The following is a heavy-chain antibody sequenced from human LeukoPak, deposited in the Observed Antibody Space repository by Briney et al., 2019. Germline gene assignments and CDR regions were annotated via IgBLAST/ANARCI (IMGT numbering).Heavy chain of an antibody. J-gene: IGHJ5*02. D-gene: IGHD3-3*01. V-gene: IGHV4-59*01. CDR1: GGSISSYY. Sequence: SETLSLTCTVSGGSISSYYWSCIRQPPGKGLEWIGYIYYSGSTNYNPSLKSRVTISVDTSKNQFSLKLSSVTAADTAVYYCARALGSITIFGVARGWFDPWGQGTLVTVSS. CDR3: ARALGSITIFGVARGWFDP. CDR2: IYYSGST.